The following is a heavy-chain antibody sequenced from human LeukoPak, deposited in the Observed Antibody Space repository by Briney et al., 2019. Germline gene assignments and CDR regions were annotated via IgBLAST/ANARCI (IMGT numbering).Heavy chain of an antibody. D-gene: IGHD3-22*01. J-gene: IGHJ6*03. CDR3: ARCPYDSSGYYSYYYYYMDV. V-gene: IGHV4-39*01. CDR1: GGSISSSSYY. Sequence: SETLSLTCTVSGGSISSSSYYWGWIRQPPGKGLEWIGSIYYSGSTYYNPSLKSRVTISVDTSKNQFSLKLSSVAAADTAVYHCARCPYDSSGYYSYYYYYMDVWGKGTTVTVSS. CDR2: IYYSGST.